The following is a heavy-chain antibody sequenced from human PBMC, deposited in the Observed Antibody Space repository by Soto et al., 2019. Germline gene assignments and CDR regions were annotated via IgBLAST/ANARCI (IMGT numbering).Heavy chain of an antibody. V-gene: IGHV4-59*01. D-gene: IGHD5-12*01. J-gene: IGHJ5*02. CDR1: GGSISSYY. CDR2: IYYSGSP. Sequence: PSETLSLTCTVSGGSISSYYWSWIRQPPGKGLEWIGYIYYSGSPNYNPSLKSRVTISVDTSEKQFSLILTSVTAADTAVYWCARDPVDGYALFDNWGQGALVTVSS. CDR3: ARDPVDGYALFDN.